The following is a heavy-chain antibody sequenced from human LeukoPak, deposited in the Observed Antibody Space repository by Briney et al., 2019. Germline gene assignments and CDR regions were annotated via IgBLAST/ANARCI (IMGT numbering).Heavy chain of an antibody. CDR3: ARDWGGYGLDV. J-gene: IGHJ6*02. Sequence: GGSLRLSCAASGFTFSTYNLNWVRQAPGKGLEWVSTISSRSSDIYYADSVRGRLTISRDNAQNSLYLQMNSLRVEDTAVYYCARDWGGYGLDVWGQGTTVTVSS. D-gene: IGHD3-16*01. CDR2: ISSRSSDI. V-gene: IGHV3-21*01. CDR1: GFTFSTYN.